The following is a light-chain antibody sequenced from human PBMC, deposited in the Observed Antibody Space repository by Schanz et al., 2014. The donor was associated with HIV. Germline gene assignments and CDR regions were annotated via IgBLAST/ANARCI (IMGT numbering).Light chain of an antibody. CDR1: RRSLFGYNY. V-gene: IGLV2-14*03. Sequence: QSALTQPASLSFAPGQSIPLSFTFPRRSLFGYNYVSWYQQHPGKAPQLMIYDVSNRPSGVSNRFSGSKSGNTASLTVSGLQPEDEADYYCSSVEGSNIPWVFGGGTKLTVL. J-gene: IGLJ3*02. CDR3: SSVEGSNIPWV. CDR2: DVS.